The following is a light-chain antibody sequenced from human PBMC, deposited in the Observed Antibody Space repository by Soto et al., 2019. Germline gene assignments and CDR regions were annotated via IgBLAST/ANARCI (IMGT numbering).Light chain of an antibody. CDR1: QSISRY. CDR3: QLYCSSPPT. V-gene: IGKV3-20*01. Sequence: IVLTQSPGTLSLSPGERTTLSCRASQSISRYLAWYQQKPGQGPRLLIYGASSRATGTPDRFSGSGSGTDFTLTINRLEPEDFALYYCQLYCSSPPTFGQGTKVEIK. J-gene: IGKJ1*01. CDR2: GAS.